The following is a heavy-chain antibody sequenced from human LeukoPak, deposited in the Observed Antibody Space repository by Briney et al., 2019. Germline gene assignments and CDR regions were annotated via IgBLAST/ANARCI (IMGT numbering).Heavy chain of an antibody. J-gene: IGHJ4*02. Sequence: SVKVSCKASGGTFISYAISWVRQAPGQGLEWMGRIIPIFGTANYAQKFQGRVTITTDESTSTAYMELSSLTSDATPVYYCASIPYSYADHYLAYCGQGTLLTVSS. CDR1: GGTFISYA. D-gene: IGHD5-18*01. V-gene: IGHV1-69*05. CDR2: IIPIFGTA. CDR3: ASIPYSYADHYLAY.